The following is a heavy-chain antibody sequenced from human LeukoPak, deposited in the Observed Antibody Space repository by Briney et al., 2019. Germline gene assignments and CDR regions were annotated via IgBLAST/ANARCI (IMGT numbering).Heavy chain of an antibody. CDR3: ARETYYYDSSGYYYPGGFDY. J-gene: IGHJ4*02. D-gene: IGHD3-22*01. CDR2: ISSRSRTI. V-gene: IGHV3-11*04. Sequence: GGSLRLSCAASGFSVSDGYMTWVRQAPGKGLEWVSYISSRSRTIYYADSVKGRFTISRDNAKNSLYLQMNSLRAEDTAVYYCARETYYYDSSGYYYPGGFDYWGQGTLVTVSS. CDR1: GFSVSDGY.